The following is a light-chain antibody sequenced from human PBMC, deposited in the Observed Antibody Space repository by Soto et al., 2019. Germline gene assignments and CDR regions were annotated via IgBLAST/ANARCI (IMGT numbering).Light chain of an antibody. CDR3: SSYTSSSTYV. J-gene: IGLJ1*01. CDR1: SSDAGGYNY. CDR2: EVS. V-gene: IGLV2-14*01. Sequence: QSVLTQPASVSGSPGQSITISCTGTSSDAGGYNYVSWYQQHPGKAPKLMIYEVSNRPSGVSNRFSGSKSGNTASLTISGLRAEDEADYYCSSYTSSSTYVFGTGTKVTVL.